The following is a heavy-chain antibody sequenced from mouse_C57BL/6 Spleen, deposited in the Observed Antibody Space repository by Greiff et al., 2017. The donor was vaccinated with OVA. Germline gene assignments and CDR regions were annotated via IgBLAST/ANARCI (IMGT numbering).Heavy chain of an antibody. V-gene: IGHV1-82*01. CDR3: ARTDYSHYVVDY. CDR2: IYPGDGDT. J-gene: IGHJ2*01. CDR1: GYAFSSSW. Sequence: VKLVESGPELVKPGASVKISCKASGYAFSSSWMNWVKQRPGKGLEWIGRIYPGDGDTNYNGKFKGKATLTADKSSSTAYMQLSSLTSEDSAVYFCARTDYSHYVVDYWGQGTTLTVSS. D-gene: IGHD2-5*01.